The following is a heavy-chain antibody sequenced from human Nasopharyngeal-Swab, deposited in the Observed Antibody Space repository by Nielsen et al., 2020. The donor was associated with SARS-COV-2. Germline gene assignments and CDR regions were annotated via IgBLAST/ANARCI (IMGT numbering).Heavy chain of an antibody. Sequence: GESLKISCAASGLSFDGYSIHWVRQAPGKGLDWVAFLSYNGITEDYADSVKGRFTISRDNSKTILYLEMHSLRVDDTAVYYCARELTLTLARAVRALAVWGQGTTVTVSS. CDR2: LSYNGITE. CDR1: GLSFDGYS. D-gene: IGHD3-10*01. J-gene: IGHJ6*01. CDR3: ARELTLTLARAVRALAV. V-gene: IGHV3-30*03.